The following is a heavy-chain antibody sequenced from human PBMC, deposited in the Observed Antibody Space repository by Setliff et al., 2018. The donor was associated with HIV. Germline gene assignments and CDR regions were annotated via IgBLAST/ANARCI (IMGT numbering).Heavy chain of an antibody. CDR2: ISYDGINE. CDR3: AKDGSGWSQH. D-gene: IGHD6-19*01. V-gene: IGHV3-30*04. Sequence: GGSLRLSCAASGFTFSTYAMHWVRQAPGKGLEWVSVISYDGINEDYAESVGGRFTISRDNAKSSLYLQMSSLRTEDMAVYYCAKDGSGWSQHWGQGTRVTVS. CDR1: GFTFSTYA. J-gene: IGHJ1*01.